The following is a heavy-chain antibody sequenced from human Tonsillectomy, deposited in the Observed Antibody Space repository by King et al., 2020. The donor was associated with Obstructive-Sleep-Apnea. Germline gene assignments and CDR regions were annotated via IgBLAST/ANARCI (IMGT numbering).Heavy chain of an antibody. J-gene: IGHJ4*02. Sequence: VQLVESGGGVVQPGRSLRLSCVGSGFTFRSYDMHWVRQAPGKGLEWVAVIWYDGSIKYFADSVKGRFTISRYNSKNTLYLQMNSLRAEDTALYYCARGHPYSTSWYYFDQWGQGTLVTVSS. CDR3: ARGHPYSTSWYYFDQ. CDR2: IWYDGSIK. V-gene: IGHV3-33*01. CDR1: GFTFRSYD. D-gene: IGHD6-13*01.